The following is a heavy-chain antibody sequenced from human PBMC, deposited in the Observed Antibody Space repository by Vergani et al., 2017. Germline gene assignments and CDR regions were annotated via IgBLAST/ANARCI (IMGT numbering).Heavy chain of an antibody. CDR1: GFTFSSYA. J-gene: IGHJ3*02. V-gene: IGHV3-30*04. Sequence: QVQLVESGGGVVQPGRSLRLSCAASGFTFSSYAMHWVRQAPGKGLEWVAAISYDGSNKYYADSVKGRFTISRDNSKNTLYLQMNSLRAEDTAVYYCARKVILFDAFDIWGQGTMVTVSS. D-gene: IGHD2-15*01. CDR3: ARKVILFDAFDI. CDR2: ISYDGSNK.